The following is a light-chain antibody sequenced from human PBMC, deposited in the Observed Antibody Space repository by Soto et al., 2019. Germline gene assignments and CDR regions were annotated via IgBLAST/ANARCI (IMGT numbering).Light chain of an antibody. Sequence: EIVLTHSPGTLSLSPGERATLSCRASQTISDNHLAWYQQKPGQAPRLLIYGASNRATGIPDRFSGSGSGTDFTLTISRLEPEDFAVYYCQQYGSSGTFGQGTKVDIK. CDR3: QQYGSSGT. CDR1: QTISDNH. CDR2: GAS. V-gene: IGKV3-20*01. J-gene: IGKJ1*01.